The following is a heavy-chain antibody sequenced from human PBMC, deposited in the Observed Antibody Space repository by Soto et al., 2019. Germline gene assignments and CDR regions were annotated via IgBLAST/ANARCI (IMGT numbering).Heavy chain of an antibody. V-gene: IGHV3-48*01. CDR2: ISSSSSTI. D-gene: IGHD2-2*01. CDR3: ARDSEDLYCSSTSCYFDY. Sequence: GGSLRLSCAASGFTISSYSMNWVRQAPGKGLEWVSYISSSSSTIYYADSVKGRFTISRDNAKNSLYLQMNSLRAEDTAVYYCARDSEDLYCSSTSCYFDYWGQGTLVTVSS. J-gene: IGHJ4*02. CDR1: GFTISSYS.